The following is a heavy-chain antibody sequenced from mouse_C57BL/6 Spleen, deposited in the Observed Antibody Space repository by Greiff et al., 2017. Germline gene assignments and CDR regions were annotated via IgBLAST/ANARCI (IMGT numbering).Heavy chain of an antibody. D-gene: IGHD1-1*01. J-gene: IGHJ1*03. V-gene: IGHV3-6*01. CDR1: GYSITSGYY. CDR3: ARDLVVAPSDV. Sequence: EVKLQESGPGLVKPSQSLSLTCSVTGYSITSGYYWNWIRQFPGNKLEWMGYISYDGSNNYNPSLKNRISITRDTSKNQFFLKLNSVTTEDTATYYCARDLVVAPSDVWGTGTTVTVSS. CDR2: ISYDGSN.